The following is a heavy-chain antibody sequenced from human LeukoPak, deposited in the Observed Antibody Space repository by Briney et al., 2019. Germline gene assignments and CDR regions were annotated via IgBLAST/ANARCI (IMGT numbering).Heavy chain of an antibody. CDR3: ARGGGIALAGTRFDF. J-gene: IGHJ4*02. Sequence: ASVVVSCKASGYTFTDYYMHWVRQAPGQGLEWMGWINPNGGGTTYVQKFQARVTMARDTSITTVHMELSSLRSDDTAVYYCARGGGIALAGTRFDFWGRGTLVTVSS. D-gene: IGHD6-13*01. V-gene: IGHV1-2*02. CDR1: GYTFTDYY. CDR2: INPNGGGT.